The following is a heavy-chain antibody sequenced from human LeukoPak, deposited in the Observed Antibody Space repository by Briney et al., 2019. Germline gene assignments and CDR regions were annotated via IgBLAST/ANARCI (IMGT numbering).Heavy chain of an antibody. V-gene: IGHV3-53*05. CDR2: IYSGGAP. Sequence: ETLSLTCTVSGGSISSYYWSWIRQPPGKGLEWVSVIYSGGAPYYADSVKGRFTISTDNSKNTLYLQMNSLRTEDTAVYYCARDRGSGLDCWDQGTLVTVSS. CDR3: ARDRGSGLDC. CDR1: GGSISSYY. J-gene: IGHJ4*02. D-gene: IGHD6-19*01.